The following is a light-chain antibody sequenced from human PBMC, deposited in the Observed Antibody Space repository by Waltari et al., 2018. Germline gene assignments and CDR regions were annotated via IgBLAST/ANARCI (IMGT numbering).Light chain of an antibody. CDR1: ARDVGGFRF. Sequence: QSALTQPPSASGSPGHSVTISCTVTARDVGGFRFVSWYQQHPGKAPRLIIYDVIKRPSGVLDRFSGSKSGNTASLTVSGLQPEDEADYFCCSFSGANNVLFGGGTKLTVL. CDR2: DVI. V-gene: IGLV2-8*01. J-gene: IGLJ2*01. CDR3: CSFSGANNVL.